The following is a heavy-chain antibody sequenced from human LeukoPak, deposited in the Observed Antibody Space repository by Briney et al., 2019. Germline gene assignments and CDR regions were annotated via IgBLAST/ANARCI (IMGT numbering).Heavy chain of an antibody. Sequence: GGSLRLSCAASGFAFTTYWMHWVRQAPGKGLVWVSHINNDGSSTSYADSVKGRFTISRDNAKNTLYLQMNSLRTEDTAVYYCACYGIAPPYWGQGTLVTVSS. CDR3: ACYGIAPPY. J-gene: IGHJ4*02. CDR2: INNDGSST. D-gene: IGHD2-15*01. CDR1: GFAFTTYW. V-gene: IGHV3-74*01.